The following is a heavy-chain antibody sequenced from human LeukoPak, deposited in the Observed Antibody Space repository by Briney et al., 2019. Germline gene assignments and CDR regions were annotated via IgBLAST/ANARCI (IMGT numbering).Heavy chain of an antibody. D-gene: IGHD3-16*01. CDR3: GREGGGFDI. CDR2: ISPSDGGT. V-gene: IGHV1-46*01. Sequence: RWASVKVSCKASGYTFTNYYMQWVRQAPGQGLEWMGIISPSDGGTTYAQKFQGRVTVTRDMSTSTVHMQLSSLRSEDTAVYYCGREGGGFDIWGQGTNVTGSS. CDR1: GYTFTNYY. J-gene: IGHJ3*02.